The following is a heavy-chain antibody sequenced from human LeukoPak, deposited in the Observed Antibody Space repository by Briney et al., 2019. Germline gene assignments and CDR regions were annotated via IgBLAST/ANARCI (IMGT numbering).Heavy chain of an antibody. Sequence: GGSPRLSCAASGFTFSDYYMSWIRQAPGKGLEWVSYISSSGSTIYYADSVKGRFTISRDNAKNPLYLQMNSLRAEDTAVYYCARDSVVVPAALRNYYYGMDVWGQGTTVTVSS. CDR1: GFTFSDYY. D-gene: IGHD2-2*01. CDR2: ISSSGSTI. J-gene: IGHJ6*02. CDR3: ARDSVVVPAALRNYYYGMDV. V-gene: IGHV3-11*01.